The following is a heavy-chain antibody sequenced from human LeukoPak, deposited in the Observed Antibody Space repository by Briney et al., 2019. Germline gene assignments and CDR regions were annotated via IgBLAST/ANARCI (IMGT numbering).Heavy chain of an antibody. J-gene: IGHJ5*02. Sequence: GESLRLSCAASGFTFSDYYMSWIRQAPGKGLEWVSYISSSGSTIYYADSVKGRFTISRDNAKNSLYLQMNSLRAEDTAVYYCARDRTIFGVVSWFDPWGQGTLVTVSS. CDR3: ARDRTIFGVVSWFDP. CDR1: GFTFSDYY. D-gene: IGHD3-3*01. CDR2: ISSSGSTI. V-gene: IGHV3-11*01.